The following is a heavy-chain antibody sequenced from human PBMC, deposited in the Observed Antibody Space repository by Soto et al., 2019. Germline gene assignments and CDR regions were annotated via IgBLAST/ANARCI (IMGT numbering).Heavy chain of an antibody. Sequence: GESLKISCNGSGFSFTANWIGWVRRLPGKGLEWMGMIYPGDSDTRYSPSLQGQVTISADKSISTAYLQWSSLKASDTAMYYCARMAAAAGGPLYTPFDYWGQGTLVTVSS. CDR2: IYPGDSDT. CDR1: GFSFTANW. CDR3: ARMAAAAGGPLYTPFDY. J-gene: IGHJ4*02. D-gene: IGHD6-13*01. V-gene: IGHV5-51*01.